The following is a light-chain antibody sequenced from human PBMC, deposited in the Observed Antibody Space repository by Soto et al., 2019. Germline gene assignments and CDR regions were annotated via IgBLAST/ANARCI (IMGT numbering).Light chain of an antibody. CDR2: EAS. CDR3: CSNAAGSTYV. V-gene: IGLV2-23*01. Sequence: QSALSQPASVSRSPGQSITISCTGTRSDVGGHNLVSWYQQFPGKAPKLIIFEASKWPSGVSNRFSGSKSGSTASLTISGLQAEDEADYYGCSNAAGSTYVFGSGTKVPV. CDR1: RSDVGGHNL. J-gene: IGLJ1*01.